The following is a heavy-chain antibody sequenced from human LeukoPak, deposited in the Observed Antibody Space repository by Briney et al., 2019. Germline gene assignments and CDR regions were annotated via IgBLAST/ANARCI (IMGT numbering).Heavy chain of an antibody. V-gene: IGHV3-30*02. D-gene: IGHD3-10*01. CDR3: AKSYYGSESYFPVGDY. CDR2: IRYDGSNK. CDR1: GFTFNNYG. J-gene: IGHJ4*02. Sequence: GGSLRLSCAASGFTFNNYGMHWVRQAPGKGLEWVAFIRYDGSNKYYADSVKGRFTISRDNSKNTLYLQMNSLRLEDTAVYYCAKSYYGSESYFPVGDYWGQGLLVTVSS.